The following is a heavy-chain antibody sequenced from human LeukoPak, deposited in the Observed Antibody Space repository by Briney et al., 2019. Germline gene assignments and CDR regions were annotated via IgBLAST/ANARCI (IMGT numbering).Heavy chain of an antibody. CDR1: GYTFTSYY. V-gene: IGHV1-46*01. CDR3: ARAPYYYDSSGPNDY. CDR2: INPSGGST. J-gene: IGHJ4*02. Sequence: ASVKVSCKASGYTFTSYYMHWVRQAPGQGLEWMGIINPSGGSTSYAQEFQGRVTITRDTSASTAYMELSSLRSEDMAVYYCARAPYYYDSSGPNDYWGQGTLVTVSS. D-gene: IGHD3-22*01.